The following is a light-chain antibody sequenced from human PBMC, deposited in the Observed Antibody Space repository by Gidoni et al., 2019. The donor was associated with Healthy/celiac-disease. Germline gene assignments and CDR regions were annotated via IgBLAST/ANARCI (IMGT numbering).Light chain of an antibody. CDR2: DAS. V-gene: IGKV3-11*01. Sequence: DIVLTQSPATLSLSPGGRATLSCRASQSVSSYLAWYQQKPGQAPRLLIYDASTRATGIPARFSGSGSGTDFTLTISSLEPEDFAVYYCQQRSNWLWTFGQGTKVEIK. CDR3: QQRSNWLWT. J-gene: IGKJ1*01. CDR1: QSVSSY.